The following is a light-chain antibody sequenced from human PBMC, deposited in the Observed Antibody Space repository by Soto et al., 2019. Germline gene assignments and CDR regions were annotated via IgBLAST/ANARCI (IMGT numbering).Light chain of an antibody. CDR3: QKCDNDPWT. J-gene: IGKJ1*01. Sequence: DIQMTQSPSSLSASVGDRVTITCRASQGINNYLAWYQQKPGKVPRLLIYAASSLHSGVPSRFSGSVSGTNFTLTIRSLQPEDVVTYYCQKCDNDPWTFGQGTKVDIK. CDR1: QGINNY. CDR2: AAS. V-gene: IGKV1-27*01.